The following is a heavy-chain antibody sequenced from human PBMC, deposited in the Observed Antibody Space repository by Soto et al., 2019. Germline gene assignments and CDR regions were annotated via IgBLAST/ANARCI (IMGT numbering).Heavy chain of an antibody. CDR3: ARGGFVAGLYNAMDA. CDR1: GDTLSTNA. Sequence: QVQLVQSGAEVKKAGSSVKVSCKASGDTLSTNAISWVRQAPGQGLEWMGAIIPMFGSPKYAQKFLGRVTITADNPTSTIYMEMISLTSADTAVYYCARGGFVAGLYNAMDAWGQGTTGAVSS. J-gene: IGHJ6*02. CDR2: IIPMFGSP. V-gene: IGHV1-69*06. D-gene: IGHD6-19*01.